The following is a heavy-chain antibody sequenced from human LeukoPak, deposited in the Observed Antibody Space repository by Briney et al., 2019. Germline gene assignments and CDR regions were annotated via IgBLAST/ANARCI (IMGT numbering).Heavy chain of an antibody. D-gene: IGHD3-3*01. CDR3: ATLQPTITIFGVVIMPHYYYYGMDV. V-gene: IGHV1-24*01. Sequence: SVKVSCKVSGYTLTELSMHWVRQAPGKRLEWMGGFDPEDGETIYAQKFQGRVTMTEDTSTDTAYMELSSLRSEDTAVYYCATLQPTITIFGVVIMPHYYYYGMDVWGQGTTVTVSS. J-gene: IGHJ6*02. CDR1: GYTLTELS. CDR2: FDPEDGET.